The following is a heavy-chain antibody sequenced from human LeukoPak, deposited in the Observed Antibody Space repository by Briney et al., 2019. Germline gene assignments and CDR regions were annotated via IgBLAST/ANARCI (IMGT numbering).Heavy chain of an antibody. D-gene: IGHD3-22*01. J-gene: IGHJ4*02. CDR1: GGTFSSYA. Sequence: SVKVSCKASGGTFSSYAISWVQQAPGQGLEWMGRIIPILGIANYAQKFQGRVTITADKSTSTAYMELSSLRSEDTAVYYCASSDSSGYLTVWGQGTLVTVSS. V-gene: IGHV1-69*04. CDR2: IIPILGIA. CDR3: ASSDSSGYLTV.